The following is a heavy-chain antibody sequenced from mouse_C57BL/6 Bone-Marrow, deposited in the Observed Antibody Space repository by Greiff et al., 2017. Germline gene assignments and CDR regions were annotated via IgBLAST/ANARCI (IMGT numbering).Heavy chain of an antibody. CDR1: GYTFTSYG. J-gene: IGHJ2*01. CDR2: IYPRSGNT. D-gene: IGHD3-2*02. Sequence: VKLQQSGAELARPGASVKLSCKASGYTFTSYGISWVKQRTGQGLEWIGEIYPRSGNTYYNEKFKGKATLTADKSSSTAYMALRSLTSEDSAVYFCARDSSGYPFDYWGQGTTLTVSS. CDR3: ARDSSGYPFDY. V-gene: IGHV1-81*01.